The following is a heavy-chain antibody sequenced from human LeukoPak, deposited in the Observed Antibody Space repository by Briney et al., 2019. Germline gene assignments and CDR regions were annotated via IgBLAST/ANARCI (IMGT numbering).Heavy chain of an antibody. J-gene: IGHJ3*02. CDR3: ARALFGEPDAFDI. V-gene: IGHV3-21*01. D-gene: IGHD3-10*01. CDR1: GFTFSSYS. Sequence: GGSLRLSCAGSGFTFSSYSMNWVRQAPGKGLEWVSSISSSSSYIYYADSVRGRFTISRDNAKNSLYLQMNSLRAEDTAVYYCARALFGEPDAFDIWGQGTMVTVSS. CDR2: ISSSSSYI.